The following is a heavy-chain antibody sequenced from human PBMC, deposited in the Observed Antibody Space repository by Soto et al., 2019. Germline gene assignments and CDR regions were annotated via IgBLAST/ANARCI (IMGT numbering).Heavy chain of an antibody. Sequence: SETLSLTCAVSGGSISSGGYSWSWIRQPPGKGLEWIGYIYHSGSTYYNPSLKSRVTISVDRSKNQFSLKLSSVTAADTAVYYCARAPRPGLSRFDPWGQGTLVTVSS. J-gene: IGHJ5*02. CDR2: IYHSGST. V-gene: IGHV4-30-2*01. CDR1: GGSISSGGYS. CDR3: ARAPRPGLSRFDP.